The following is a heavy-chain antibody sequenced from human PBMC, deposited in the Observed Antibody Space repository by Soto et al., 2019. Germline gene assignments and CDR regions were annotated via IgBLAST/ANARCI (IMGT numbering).Heavy chain of an antibody. Sequence: GGSLRLSCAASGFTFSDYYMDWVRQVPGKGLEWVGRTRNKANSYSTEYAPSVKGRFTISRHDLEDSMYLQMNSLKTEDTAVYYCARDTGGSYDYWGQGALVTVSS. CDR1: GFTFSDYY. D-gene: IGHD1-26*01. CDR3: ARDTGGSYDY. J-gene: IGHJ4*02. CDR2: TRNKANSYST. V-gene: IGHV3-72*01.